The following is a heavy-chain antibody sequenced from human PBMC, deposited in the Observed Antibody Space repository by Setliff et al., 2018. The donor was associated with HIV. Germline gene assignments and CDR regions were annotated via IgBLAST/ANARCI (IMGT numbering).Heavy chain of an antibody. CDR3: ARRIDDSGSFPDKNWFDT. J-gene: IGHJ5*02. CDR2: VNRGRRT. D-gene: IGHD3-10*01. Sequence: SETLSLTCALYGGSFSDYYWSWIRQPPGMGLEWIGEVNRGRRTNYNSSLKSRVTISVDTSQNQFSLKLTSVTAADTAVYYCARRIDDSGSFPDKNWFDTWGQGSLVTVS. V-gene: IGHV4-34*01. CDR1: GGSFSDYY.